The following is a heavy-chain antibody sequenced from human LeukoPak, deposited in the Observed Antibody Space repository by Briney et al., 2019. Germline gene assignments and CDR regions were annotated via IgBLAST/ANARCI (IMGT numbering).Heavy chain of an antibody. CDR2: ISYDGSNK. D-gene: IGHD3-3*01. V-gene: IGHV3-30-3*01. CDR3: ARDKSRITTFGVPTTHYGMDV. J-gene: IGHJ6*02. CDR1: GFTFSSYA. Sequence: AGGSLRLSCAASGFTFSSYAMHWVRQAPGKGLEWVAVISYDGSNKYYTDSVKGRFTISRDNSKNTLYLQMNSLRAEDTAVYYCARDKSRITTFGVPTTHYGMDVWGQGTTVTVSS.